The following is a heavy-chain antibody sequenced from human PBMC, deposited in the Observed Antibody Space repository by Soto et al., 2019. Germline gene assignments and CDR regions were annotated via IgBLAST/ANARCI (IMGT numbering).Heavy chain of an antibody. J-gene: IGHJ6*02. V-gene: IGHV1-69*13. Sequence: SVKVSCKASGGTFSSYAISWVRQAPGQGLEWMGGIIPIFGTANYAQKFQGRVTITADESTSTAYMELSSLRSEDTAVYYCARLVFYDSSGYYYYYYGMDVWGQGTTVTVS. CDR3: ARLVFYDSSGYYYYYYGMDV. D-gene: IGHD3-22*01. CDR2: IIPIFGTA. CDR1: GGTFSSYA.